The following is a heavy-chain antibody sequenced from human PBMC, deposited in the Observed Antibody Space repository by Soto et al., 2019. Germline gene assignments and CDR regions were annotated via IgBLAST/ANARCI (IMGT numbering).Heavy chain of an antibody. CDR1: GASINVRSYY. Sequence: KPSVTRPCTCTLSGASINVRSYYWTCIRQPPGKGLDWIGTSYYSGPTYFNPSLKTRGTISSYTSKNQFSLRLTSVTDADPAIYYCTRRYNWNDNYFVPWGPGALVTVSS. CDR2: SYYSGPT. CDR3: TRRYNWNDNYFVP. J-gene: IGHJ5*02. D-gene: IGHD1-20*01. V-gene: IGHV4-39*01.